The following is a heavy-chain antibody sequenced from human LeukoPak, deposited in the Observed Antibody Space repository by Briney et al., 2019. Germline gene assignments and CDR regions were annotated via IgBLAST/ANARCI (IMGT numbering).Heavy chain of an antibody. CDR3: ARERSLEWIDY. Sequence: SETLSLTCAVSGGSISSGGYCWSWIRQHPGKGLEWIGYIYYSGSTYYNPSLKSRVTISVDTSKNQFSLTLSSVTAAYTAVYYCARERSLEWIDYWGQGTLVTVSS. V-gene: IGHV4-31*11. CDR2: IYYSGST. CDR1: GGSISSGGYC. J-gene: IGHJ4*02. D-gene: IGHD3-3*01.